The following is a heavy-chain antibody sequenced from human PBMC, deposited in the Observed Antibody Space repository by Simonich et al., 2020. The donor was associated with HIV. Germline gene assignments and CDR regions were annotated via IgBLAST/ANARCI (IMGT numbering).Heavy chain of an antibody. D-gene: IGHD2-21*02. V-gene: IGHV4-34*01. J-gene: IGHJ4*02. CDR2: INHSEST. Sequence: QVQLQQWVAGLLKPSETLSLICAVYGESLSGYYWSWIRQPPGKGLEGIGEINHSESTNYNPSLKSRATISVDTSKNQFSLKLSSVTAADTAVYYCASCGGDCYHFDYWGQGTLVTVSS. CDR3: ASCGGDCYHFDY. CDR1: GESLSGYY.